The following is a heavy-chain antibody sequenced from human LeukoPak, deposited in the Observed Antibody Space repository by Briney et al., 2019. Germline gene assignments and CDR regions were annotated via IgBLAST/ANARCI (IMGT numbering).Heavy chain of an antibody. Sequence: GRCLRLSCAASGFTFSSYGMHWVRQAPGKGLEWVAVISYDGSNKYYADSVKGRFTISRDNSKNTLYLQMNSLRAEDTAVYYCAPPRAVGSRGCGKYFDYWGQGTLVTVSS. CDR1: GFTFSSYG. V-gene: IGHV3-30*03. J-gene: IGHJ4*02. CDR3: APPRAVGSRGCGKYFDY. D-gene: IGHD1-26*01. CDR2: ISYDGSNK.